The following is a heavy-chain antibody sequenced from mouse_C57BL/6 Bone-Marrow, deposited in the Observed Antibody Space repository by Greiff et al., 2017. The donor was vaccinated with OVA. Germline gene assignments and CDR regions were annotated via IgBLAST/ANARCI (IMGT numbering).Heavy chain of an antibody. J-gene: IGHJ3*01. V-gene: IGHV1-81*01. CDR1: GYTFTSYG. CDR2: IYPRSGNT. D-gene: IGHD1-1*01. CDR3: AREAYYWFAY. Sequence: QVHVKQSGAELARPGASVKLSCKASGYTFTSYGISWVKQRTGQGLEWIGEIYPRSGNTYYNEKFKGKATLTADKSSSTAYMELRSLTSEDSAVYFCAREAYYWFAYWGQGTLVTVSA.